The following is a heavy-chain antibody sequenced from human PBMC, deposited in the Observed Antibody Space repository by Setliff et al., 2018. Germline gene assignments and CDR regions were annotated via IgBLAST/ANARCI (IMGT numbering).Heavy chain of an antibody. CDR1: GYTFTSYG. D-gene: IGHD1-26*01. Sequence: ASVKVSCKASGYTFTSYGISWVRQAPGQGLEWMGWISGYNGNTNYAQNFQGRVTMTTDTSTSTAYMELRSLRSDDTAVYYCARDPLYSGSYGPEFYFDYWGQGTLVTVS. CDR2: ISGYNGNT. V-gene: IGHV1-18*01. CDR3: ARDPLYSGSYGPEFYFDY. J-gene: IGHJ4*02.